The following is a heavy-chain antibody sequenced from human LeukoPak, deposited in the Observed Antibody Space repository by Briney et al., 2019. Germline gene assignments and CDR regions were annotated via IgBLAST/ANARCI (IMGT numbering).Heavy chain of an antibody. Sequence: SSVKVSCKASGGTFSSYAISWVRQAPGQGLEWMGRIIPIFGTANYAQKFQGRVTITTDESTSTAYMELSSLRSEDTAVYYCARERRTVPEAAYYFDYWGQGTLVTVSS. J-gene: IGHJ4*02. CDR3: ARERRTVPEAAYYFDY. D-gene: IGHD4-17*01. CDR2: IIPIFGTA. CDR1: GGTFSSYA. V-gene: IGHV1-69*05.